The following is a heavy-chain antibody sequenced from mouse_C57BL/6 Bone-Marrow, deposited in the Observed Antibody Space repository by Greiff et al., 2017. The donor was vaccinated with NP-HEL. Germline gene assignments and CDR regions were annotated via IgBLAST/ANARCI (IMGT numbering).Heavy chain of an antibody. CDR1: GYTFTSYW. Sequence: EVQRVESGTVLARPGASVKMSCKTSGYTFTSYWMHWVKQRPGQGLEWIGAIYPGNSDTSYNQKFKGKAKLTAVTSASTAYMELSSLTNEDSAVYYCTRGRKYSIYWYFDVWGTGTTVTVSS. V-gene: IGHV1-5*01. CDR3: TRGRKYSIYWYFDV. J-gene: IGHJ1*03. CDR2: IYPGNSDT. D-gene: IGHD2-5*01.